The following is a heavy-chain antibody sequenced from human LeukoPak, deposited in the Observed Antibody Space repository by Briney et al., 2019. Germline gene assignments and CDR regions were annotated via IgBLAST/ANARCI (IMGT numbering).Heavy chain of an antibody. J-gene: IGHJ6*02. D-gene: IGHD3-9*01. CDR3: ATQYYDILTGKYYYGMDV. Sequence: ASVKVSCKASGGTFSSYAISWVRQAPGQGLEWMGGIIPIFGTANYAQKFQGRVTMTEDTSTDTAYMELSSLRSEDTAVYYCATQYYDILTGKYYYGMDVWGQGTTVTVSS. V-gene: IGHV1-69*06. CDR2: IIPIFGTA. CDR1: GGTFSSYA.